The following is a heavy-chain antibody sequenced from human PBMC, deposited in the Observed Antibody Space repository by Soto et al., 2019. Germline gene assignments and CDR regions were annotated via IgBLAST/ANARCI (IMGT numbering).Heavy chain of an antibody. Sequence: ASVKVSCKASGDTFTSYDINWVRQATGQGLEWMGWMNPNSGNTGYAQKFQGRVTMTRNTSISTAYMELSSLRSEDTAVYYCARVLTTNFSNYDPTYNWFDPWGQGTLVTVSS. D-gene: IGHD3-22*01. V-gene: IGHV1-8*01. CDR1: GDTFTSYD. CDR2: MNPNSGNT. CDR3: ARVLTTNFSNYDPTYNWFDP. J-gene: IGHJ5*02.